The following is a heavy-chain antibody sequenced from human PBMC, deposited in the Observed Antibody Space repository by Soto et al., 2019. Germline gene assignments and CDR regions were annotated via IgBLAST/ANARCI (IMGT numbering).Heavy chain of an antibody. V-gene: IGHV1-69*13. Sequence: GASVKVSCKASGGTFSSYAISWVRQAPGQGLEWMGGIIPIFGTANYAQKFQGRVTITADESTSTAYMELSSLRSEDTAVYYCASVAYCGGDCPSPYWYFDLWGRGTLVTVSS. CDR1: GGTFSSYA. CDR2: IIPIFGTA. D-gene: IGHD2-21*02. CDR3: ASVAYCGGDCPSPYWYFDL. J-gene: IGHJ2*01.